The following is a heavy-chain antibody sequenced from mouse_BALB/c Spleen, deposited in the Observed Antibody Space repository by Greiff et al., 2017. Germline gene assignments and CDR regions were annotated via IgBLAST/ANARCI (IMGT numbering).Heavy chain of an antibody. CDR2: INPYNGDT. CDR1: GYSFTGYF. Sequence: EVQLQQSGPELVKPGASVKISCKASGYSFTGYFMNWVMQSHGKSLEWIGRINPYNGDTFYNQKFKGKATLTVDKSSSTAHMELRSLASEDSAVYYCARGERYDVDYWGQGTTLTVSS. CDR3: ARGERYDVDY. D-gene: IGHD2-14*01. J-gene: IGHJ2*01. V-gene: IGHV1-20*02.